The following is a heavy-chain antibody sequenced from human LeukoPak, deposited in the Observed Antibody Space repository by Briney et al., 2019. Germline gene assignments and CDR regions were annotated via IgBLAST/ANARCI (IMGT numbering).Heavy chain of an antibody. CDR2: IKWNGGGT. CDR1: GYSFKDYG. D-gene: IGHD1-26*01. Sequence: GGSLRLSCAATGYSFKDYGMHWVRQPPGKGLEWVSAIKWNGGGTDYADSVKGRFTIFRDNAKNSLYLQLSSLRPEDTALYYCAKHLTATNTYIFFGLDVWGQGTSVTVSS. CDR3: AKHLTATNTYIFFGLDV. J-gene: IGHJ6*02. V-gene: IGHV3-9*01.